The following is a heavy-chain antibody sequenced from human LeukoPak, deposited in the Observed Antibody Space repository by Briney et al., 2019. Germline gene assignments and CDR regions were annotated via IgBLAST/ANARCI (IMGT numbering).Heavy chain of an antibody. CDR3: ARDRDSSGWYSAFDI. Sequence: SETLSLTCTVSGGSISSSSYYWGWIRQPPGKGLEWIGEIYHSGSTNYNPSLKSRVTISVDKSKNQFSLKLSSVTAADTAVYYCARDRDSSGWYSAFDIWGQGTMVTVSS. V-gene: IGHV4-39*07. D-gene: IGHD6-19*01. CDR1: GGSISSSSYY. CDR2: IYHSGST. J-gene: IGHJ3*02.